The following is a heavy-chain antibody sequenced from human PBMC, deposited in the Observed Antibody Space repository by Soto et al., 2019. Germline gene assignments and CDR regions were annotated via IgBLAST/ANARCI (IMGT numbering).Heavy chain of an antibody. CDR2: ISAYNGNT. D-gene: IGHD3-22*01. CDR3: VRVDYYDSSGYYYFDY. V-gene: IGHV1-18*01. J-gene: IGHJ4*02. CDR1: GYTFTSYG. Sequence: ASVKVSCKASGYTFTSYGISWVRQAPGQGLEWMGWISAYNGNTNYAQKLQGRVTMTTDTSTSTAYMELRSLRSDDTAVYYCVRVDYYDSSGYYYFDYWGQGTLVTVSS.